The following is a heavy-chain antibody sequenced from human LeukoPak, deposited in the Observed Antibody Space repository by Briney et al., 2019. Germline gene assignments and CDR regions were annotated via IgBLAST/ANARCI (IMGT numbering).Heavy chain of an antibody. V-gene: IGHV1-69*05. Sequence: SVKVSCKASGGTFSSYAISWVRQAPGQGLEWMGRIIPIFGTANYAQKFQGGVTITTDESTSTAYMELSSLRSEDTAVYYCAREVGKYSYGSSLRFDYWGQGTLVTVSS. CDR1: GGTFSSYA. CDR2: IIPIFGTA. CDR3: AREVGKYSYGSSLRFDY. D-gene: IGHD5-18*01. J-gene: IGHJ4*02.